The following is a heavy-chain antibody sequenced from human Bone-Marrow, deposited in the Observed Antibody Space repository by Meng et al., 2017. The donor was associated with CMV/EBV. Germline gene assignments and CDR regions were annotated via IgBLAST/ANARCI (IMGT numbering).Heavy chain of an antibody. D-gene: IGHD6-25*01. V-gene: IGHV3-30*02. Sequence: GESLKISCAASGFVFSGHAMHWVRQTPAKGLEWLAFIKYDGSATHYVDSVKGRFVISRDNSRNTLYLRMNSLRSEDSGVYYCAYYSSSGYYFDYWGRGKLVTVSS. J-gene: IGHJ4*02. CDR1: GFVFSGHA. CDR3: AYYSSSGYYFDY. CDR2: IKYDGSAT.